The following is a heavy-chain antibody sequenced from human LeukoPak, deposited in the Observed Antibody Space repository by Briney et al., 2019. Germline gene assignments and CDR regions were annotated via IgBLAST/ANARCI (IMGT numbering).Heavy chain of an antibody. CDR1: GFTFSNYG. V-gene: IGHV3-30*02. CDR3: AKNRDSSDYPRDFDY. CDR2: IRHDGSYQ. J-gene: IGHJ4*02. Sequence: GRSLRLSCAASGFTFSNYGMHWVRQTPGKGQGWVAFIRHDGSYQQYADSVKGRFTVSRDNSKDTVYLQMNSLRTEDTAVYYCAKNRDSSDYPRDFDYWGQGTLVTVSS. D-gene: IGHD6-19*01.